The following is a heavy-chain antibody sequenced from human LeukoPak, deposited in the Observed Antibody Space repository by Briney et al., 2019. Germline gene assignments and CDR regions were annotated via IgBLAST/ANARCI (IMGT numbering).Heavy chain of an antibody. CDR2: ISYDGSNK. V-gene: IGHV3-30-3*01. D-gene: IGHD3-3*01. CDR3: ARGPRFLEWLSWFDP. J-gene: IGHJ5*02. CDR1: GFTFSSYA. Sequence: GGSLRLSCAASGFTFSSYAMHWVRQAPGKGLEWVAVISYDGSNKYYADSVKGRFTISRDNSKNTLYLQMNSLRAEDTAVYYCARGPRFLEWLSWFDPWGQGTLVTVSS.